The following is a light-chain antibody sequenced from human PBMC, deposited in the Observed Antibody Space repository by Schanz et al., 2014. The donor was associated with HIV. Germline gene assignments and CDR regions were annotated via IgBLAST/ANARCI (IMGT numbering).Light chain of an antibody. CDR2: GAS. Sequence: EIVLTQSPGTLSLSPGERATLSCRASQSVRSNYLAWYQQKPGQAPRLLIYGASNRATGIPVRFSGRGSGTEFTLTISGLQSEDFALYYCQQYSDWPPSTFGQGTKVEIK. J-gene: IGKJ2*01. CDR3: QQYSDWPPST. CDR1: QSVRSNY. V-gene: IGKV3-20*01.